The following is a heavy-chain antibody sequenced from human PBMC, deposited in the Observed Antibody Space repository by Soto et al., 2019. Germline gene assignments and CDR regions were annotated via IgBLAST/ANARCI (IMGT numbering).Heavy chain of an antibody. CDR3: ARGDCSGGSCSYNWFDP. D-gene: IGHD2-15*01. Sequence: QVQLVQSGAEVKKPGASVKVSCKASGYTFTGYYMHWVRQAPGQGLEWMGWINPNSGGTNYAQKFQGWVTMTRDTSISTACMELSRLRSDDTAVYYCARGDCSGGSCSYNWFDPWGQGTLVTVSS. CDR2: INPNSGGT. J-gene: IGHJ5*02. CDR1: GYTFTGYY. V-gene: IGHV1-2*04.